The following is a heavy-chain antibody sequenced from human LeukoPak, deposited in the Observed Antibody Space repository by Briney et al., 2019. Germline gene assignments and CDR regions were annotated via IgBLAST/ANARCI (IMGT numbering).Heavy chain of an antibody. J-gene: IGHJ6*03. Sequence: SETLSLTCTVSGGSISSYYWSWIRQPAGKGLEWIGRFYTRGSTKYNPSLKSQVTMSVDTSKRQFSLRLSSVTAADTGVYYCARVLKALVLPDYYYYYMDVWGRGTTVTVSS. CDR1: GGSISSYY. CDR3: ARVLKALVLPDYYYYYMDV. V-gene: IGHV4-4*07. D-gene: IGHD2-8*02. CDR2: FYTRGST.